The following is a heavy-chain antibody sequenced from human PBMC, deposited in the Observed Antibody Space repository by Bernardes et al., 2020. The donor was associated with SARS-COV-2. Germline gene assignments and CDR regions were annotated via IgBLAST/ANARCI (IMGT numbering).Heavy chain of an antibody. CDR3: AKVGAETFTSSSHYDFYGLDV. J-gene: IGHJ6*02. CDR2: ISASGGGT. V-gene: IGHV3-23*01. Sequence: GGSLRLSCAASGFTFSGYAMSWVRQAPGKGLEWVSAISASGGGTYYGDSVKGRFTISRDNSMKTLWLQMNSLRAEDTAVYYCAKVGAETFTSSSHYDFYGLDVWGQGTTVTVSS. D-gene: IGHD6-6*01. CDR1: GFTFSGYA.